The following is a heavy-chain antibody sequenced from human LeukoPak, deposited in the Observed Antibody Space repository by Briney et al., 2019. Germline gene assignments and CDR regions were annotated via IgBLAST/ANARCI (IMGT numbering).Heavy chain of an antibody. J-gene: IGHJ5*02. CDR2: ISGSGGST. Sequence: GGSLRLSCAASGFTFSSDAMSWVRQAPGKGLGWVSAISGSGGSTYYADSVKGRFTISRDNSKNTLYLQMTSLRAEDTAVYYCANHEYPYCGGDCYSDNWFDPWGQGTLVTVSS. CDR3: ANHEYPYCGGDCYSDNWFDP. D-gene: IGHD2-21*02. CDR1: GFTFSSDA. V-gene: IGHV3-23*01.